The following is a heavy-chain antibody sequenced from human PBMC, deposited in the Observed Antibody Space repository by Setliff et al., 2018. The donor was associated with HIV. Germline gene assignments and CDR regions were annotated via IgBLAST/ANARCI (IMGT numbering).Heavy chain of an antibody. CDR2: INPRGDRT. D-gene: IGHD5-12*01. CDR1: GFTLTRYF. CDR3: AKDTNPKSGYGYGFGY. V-gene: IGHV1-46*01. J-gene: IGHJ4*02. Sequence: GASVKVSCKAPGFTLTRYFIHWARQVAGQRPEWVGIINPRGDRTTYAQSFQGRVRMSRDTSTTTLELNSLRAEDTAVYYCAKDTNPKSGYGYGFGYWGQGTLVTVSS.